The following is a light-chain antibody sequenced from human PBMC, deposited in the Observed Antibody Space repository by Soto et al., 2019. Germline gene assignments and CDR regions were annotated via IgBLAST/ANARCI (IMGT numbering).Light chain of an antibody. CDR1: QSVNSY. Sequence: EIVLTQSPATLSLSPGERATLSCRASQSVNSYLAWYQQKPGLAPRLLIYDASNRATGIPARFSGSGSGTDFPLTISSLEPEDFAVYHCQQRSSWPLITFGRGTRLEIK. J-gene: IGKJ5*01. CDR2: DAS. CDR3: QQRSSWPLIT. V-gene: IGKV3-11*01.